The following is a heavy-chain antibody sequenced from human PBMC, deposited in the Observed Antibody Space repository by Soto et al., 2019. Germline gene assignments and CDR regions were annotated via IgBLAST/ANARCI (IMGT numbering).Heavy chain of an antibody. V-gene: IGHV3-30*04. CDR2: ISFDASEK. CDR1: GFRFSGFG. J-gene: IGHJ1*01. D-gene: IGHD5-12*01. CDR3: ARDLGGYVHLWDKSNY. Sequence: QVQLVESGGGVVQPGASLTLSCAASGFRFSGFGMHWVRQAPGKGLEWVAVISFDASEKFYVDSVKGRFSISRDDSHSKVFLQMNSLRREDTGVCYCARDLGGYVHLWDKSNYWGQGTLVNVS.